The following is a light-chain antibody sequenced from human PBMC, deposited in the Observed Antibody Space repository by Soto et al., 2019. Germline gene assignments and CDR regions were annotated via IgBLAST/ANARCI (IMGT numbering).Light chain of an antibody. J-gene: IGKJ1*01. Sequence: DIQMTQSPSSLSASVVDRVTITFRASQGISTFLAWYQQKPGKVPKLLIYGSSTLQSGVPSRFSGSGSGTDFTLTISSLQPEDVATYYCQKYDSDPRTFGQGTKVDIK. CDR1: QGISTF. V-gene: IGKV1-27*01. CDR2: GSS. CDR3: QKYDSDPRT.